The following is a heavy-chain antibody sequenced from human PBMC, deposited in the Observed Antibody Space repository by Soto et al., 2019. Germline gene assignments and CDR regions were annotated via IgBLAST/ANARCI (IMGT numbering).Heavy chain of an antibody. CDR3: ARSNSRGYSYGIFDY. Sequence: SVKVSCKASGGTFSSYAISWVRQAPGQGLEWMGGIIPIFGTANYAQKFQGRVTITADESMSTAYMELSSLRSEDTAVYYCARSNSRGYSYGIFDYWGQGTLVTVSS. J-gene: IGHJ4*02. D-gene: IGHD5-18*01. CDR1: GGTFSSYA. CDR2: IIPIFGTA. V-gene: IGHV1-69*13.